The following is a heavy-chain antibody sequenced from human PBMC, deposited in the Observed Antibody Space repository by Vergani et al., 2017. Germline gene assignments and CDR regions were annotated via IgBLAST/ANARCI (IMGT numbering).Heavy chain of an antibody. V-gene: IGHV4-39*07. D-gene: IGHD2-15*01. CDR3: ARGRYCSGGSCYFDY. CDR1: GGSISSRSYY. Sequence: QLQLQESGPGLLKPSETLSLTCTVSGGSISSRSYYWGWIRQPPGKGLEWIGEINHSGSTNYNPSLKSRVTISVDTSKNQFSLKLSSVTAADTAVYYCARGRYCSGGSCYFDYWGQGTLVTVSS. CDR2: INHSGST. J-gene: IGHJ4*02.